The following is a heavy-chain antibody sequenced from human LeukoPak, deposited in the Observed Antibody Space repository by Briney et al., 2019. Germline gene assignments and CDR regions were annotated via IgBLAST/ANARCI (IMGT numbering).Heavy chain of an antibody. J-gene: IGHJ6*02. Sequence: PSRTLSLTCTVSGGSISSGGYYWSWIRQHPGKGLEWLGYIYYSGSTYYNPSLKSRVTISVDTSKNQFSLKLSSVTAADTAVYYCARDYEDGAYGMDVWGQGTTVTVSS. CDR3: ARDYEDGAYGMDV. CDR2: IYYSGST. D-gene: IGHD3-3*01. CDR1: GGSISSGGYY. V-gene: IGHV4-31*03.